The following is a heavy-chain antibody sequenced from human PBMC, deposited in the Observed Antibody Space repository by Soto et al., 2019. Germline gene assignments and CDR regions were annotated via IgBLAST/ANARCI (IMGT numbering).Heavy chain of an antibody. CDR3: ARASGEWLYYYGMDV. D-gene: IGHD6-19*01. Sequence: EVQLVESGGGVVRPGGSLRLSCAASGFAFDDYGMSWVRQTPGKGLEWVSGINWNGGSIGYADSVKGRLTISRDNAKNSLYLQMNSLRVEDTALYYCARASGEWLYYYGMDVWGQGTTVIVSS. CDR2: INWNGGSI. CDR1: GFAFDDYG. J-gene: IGHJ6*02. V-gene: IGHV3-20*04.